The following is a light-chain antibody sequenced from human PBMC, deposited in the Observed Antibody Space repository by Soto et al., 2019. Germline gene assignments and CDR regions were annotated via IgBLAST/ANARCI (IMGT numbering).Light chain of an antibody. CDR3: SSYTSSSSYV. CDR2: EVS. Sequence: QSVLTQPASVSGSPGQSITISCPGTSSDVGGYNYVSWYQQHPGKAPKLMIYEVSNRPSGVSNRFSGSKSGNTASLTISGLQAEDEADYYCSSYTSSSSYVFATGTKLTVL. J-gene: IGLJ1*01. V-gene: IGLV2-14*01. CDR1: SSDVGGYNY.